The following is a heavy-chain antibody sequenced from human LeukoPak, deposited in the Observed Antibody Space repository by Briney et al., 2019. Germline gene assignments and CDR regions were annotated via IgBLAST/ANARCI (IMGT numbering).Heavy chain of an antibody. V-gene: IGHV3-48*02. Sequence: GGSLRLSCAASGFTFSSYAMHWVRQAPGKGLEWVSYISGSSSIIYYADSVKGRFIISRDNAKNSLYLQMNSLRDEDTALYYCARWFSSGRGFFDYWGQGILVTVSS. CDR2: ISGSSSII. CDR3: ARWFSSGRGFFDY. D-gene: IGHD6-19*01. CDR1: GFTFSSYA. J-gene: IGHJ4*02.